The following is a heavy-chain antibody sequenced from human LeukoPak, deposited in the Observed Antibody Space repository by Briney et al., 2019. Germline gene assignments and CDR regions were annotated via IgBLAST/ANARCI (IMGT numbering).Heavy chain of an antibody. D-gene: IGHD3-3*01. J-gene: IGHJ4*02. V-gene: IGHV4-38-2*01. CDR2: IYHSGST. CDR3: ARGGGYYNY. Sequence: SETLSLTCAVSGYSISSGYYWGWIRQPPGKGLGWIGSIYHSGSTYYNPSLKSRVTISVDTSKNQFSLKLSSVTAADTAVYYCARGGGYYNYWGQGTLVTVSS. CDR1: GYSISSGYY.